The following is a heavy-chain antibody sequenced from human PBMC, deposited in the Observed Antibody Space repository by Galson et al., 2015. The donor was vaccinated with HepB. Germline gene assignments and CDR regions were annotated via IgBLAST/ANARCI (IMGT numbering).Heavy chain of an antibody. J-gene: IGHJ5*02. V-gene: IGHV1-69*13. CDR1: GGTFSSYA. Sequence: SVKVSCKASGGTFSSYAISWVRQAPGQGLEWMGGITPIFGTANYAQKFQGRVTITADESTSTAYMELSSLRSEDTAVYYCARGSGSSTILPLTWGQGTLVTVSS. CDR3: ARGSGSSTILPLT. D-gene: IGHD2-2*01. CDR2: ITPIFGTA.